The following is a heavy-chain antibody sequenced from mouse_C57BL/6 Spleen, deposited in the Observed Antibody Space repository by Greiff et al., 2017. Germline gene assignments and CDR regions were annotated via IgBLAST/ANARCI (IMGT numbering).Heavy chain of an antibody. CDR1: GFTFSDYY. V-gene: IGHV5-16*01. D-gene: IGHD2-14*01. J-gene: IGHJ4*01. CDR2: INYDGSST. Sequence: EVKLMESEGGLVQPGSSMKLSCTASGFTFSDYYMAWVRQVPEKGLEWVANINYDGSSTYYLDSLKSRFIISRDNAKNILYLQMSSLKSEDTATYYCARDRGTYAMDYWGQGTSVTVSS. CDR3: ARDRGTYAMDY.